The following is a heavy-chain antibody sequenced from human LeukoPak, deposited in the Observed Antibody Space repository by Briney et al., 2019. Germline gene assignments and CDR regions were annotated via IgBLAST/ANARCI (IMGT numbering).Heavy chain of an antibody. J-gene: IGHJ3*02. CDR2: MYYTGST. CDR1: GGSISSSSYY. CDR3: ARDSYDSSGYYSHDAFDI. D-gene: IGHD3-22*01. Sequence: SETLSLTCTVSGGSISSSSYYWGWIRQPPGKGLEWIGTMYYTGSTYYNPSLKSRVSISVDTSKNQFSLKLSSVTAADTAVYYCARDSYDSSGYYSHDAFDIWGQGTMVTVSS. V-gene: IGHV4-39*07.